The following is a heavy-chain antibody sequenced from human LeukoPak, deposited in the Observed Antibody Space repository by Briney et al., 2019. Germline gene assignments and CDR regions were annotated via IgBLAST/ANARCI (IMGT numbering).Heavy chain of an antibody. D-gene: IGHD2-2*01. V-gene: IGHV4-34*01. Sequence: SETLSLTCAVYGGSFSGYYWSRIRQPPGKGLEWIGEINHSGSTNYNPSLKSRVTISVDTSKNQFSLKLSSVTAADTAVYYCARVRRVVPAAMAHNWFDPWGQGTLVTVSS. J-gene: IGHJ5*02. CDR3: ARVRRVVPAAMAHNWFDP. CDR1: GGSFSGYY. CDR2: INHSGST.